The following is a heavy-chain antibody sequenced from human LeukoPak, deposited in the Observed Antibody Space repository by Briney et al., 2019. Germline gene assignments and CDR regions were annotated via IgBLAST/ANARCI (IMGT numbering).Heavy chain of an antibody. CDR2: IYYSGST. V-gene: IGHV4-59*01. CDR3: ARANRVTHFGQLSPLGS. CDR1: GGSISSYY. Sequence: SETLSLTCTVSGGSISSYYWSWIRQPPGKGLEWMGYIYYSGSTNQNPSLKSRVIISIDTSKNQFSLKLSSVTAADTAVYYCARANRVTHFGQLSPLGSWGQGTLVTVSS. J-gene: IGHJ5*02. D-gene: IGHD4-23*01.